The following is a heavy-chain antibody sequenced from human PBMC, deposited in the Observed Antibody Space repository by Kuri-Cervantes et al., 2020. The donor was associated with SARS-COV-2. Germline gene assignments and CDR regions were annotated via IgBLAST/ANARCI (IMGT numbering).Heavy chain of an antibody. V-gene: IGHV4-38-2*01. J-gene: IGHJ3*02. CDR1: GFTFSSYA. CDR3: ARLPPYCSSTSCYTGTFDAFDI. D-gene: IGHD2-2*02. CDR2: IYHSGST. Sequence: ESLKISCAASGFTFSSYAMSWVRQAPGKGLEWIGSIYHSGSTYYNPSLKSRVTISVDTSKNQFSLKLSSVTAADTAVYYCARLPPYCSSTSCYTGTFDAFDIWGQGTMVTVSS.